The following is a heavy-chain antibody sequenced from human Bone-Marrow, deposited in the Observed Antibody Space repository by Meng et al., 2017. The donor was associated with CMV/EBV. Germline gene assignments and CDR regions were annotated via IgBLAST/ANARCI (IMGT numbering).Heavy chain of an antibody. CDR1: GGSISSSSYY. CDR3: ARGWELAPFDY. Sequence: SETLSLTCTVSGGSISSSSYYWGWIRQPPGKGLEWIGSIYYSGSTYYNPSLKSRVTISVDTSKNQFSLKLSSVTAADTAVYYRARGWELAPFDYWGQGTLVTVSS. CDR2: IYYSGST. J-gene: IGHJ4*02. V-gene: IGHV4-39*07. D-gene: IGHD1-26*01.